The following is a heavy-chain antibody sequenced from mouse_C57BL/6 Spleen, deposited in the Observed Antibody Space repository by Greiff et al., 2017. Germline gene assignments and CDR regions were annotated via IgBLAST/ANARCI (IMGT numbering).Heavy chain of an antibody. CDR3: ARGGPYAMDY. V-gene: IGHV1-54*01. Sequence: QVQLQQSGAELVRPGTSVKVSCKASGYAFTNYLIEWVKQRPGQGLEWIGVINPGSGGTNYNEKFKGKATLTADKSSSTAYMQLSSLTSEDSAVYFCARGGPYAMDYWGQGASGTVSS. CDR2: INPGSGGT. CDR1: GYAFTNYL. J-gene: IGHJ4*01. D-gene: IGHD1-1*02.